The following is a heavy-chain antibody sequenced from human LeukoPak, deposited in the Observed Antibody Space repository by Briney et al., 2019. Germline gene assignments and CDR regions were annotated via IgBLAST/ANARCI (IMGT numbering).Heavy chain of an antibody. CDR3: AKGVLDWFEP. CDR2: ISGDAGRT. J-gene: IGHJ5*02. CDR1: GFTFSSYG. D-gene: IGHD2-8*01. V-gene: IGHV3-23*01. Sequence: GGSLRLSCAASGFTFSSYGMNWVRQAPGKGLEWVSGISGDAGRTYYADSVKGRFTIYRDNSKNTLYLQMNSLRAEDTAVYYCAKGVLDWFEPWGQGTLVTVSS.